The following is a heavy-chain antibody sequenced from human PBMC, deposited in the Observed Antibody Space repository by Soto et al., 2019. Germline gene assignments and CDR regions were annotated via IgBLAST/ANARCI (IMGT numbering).Heavy chain of an antibody. CDR3: ARENKDVNKSTSISSGFHGMDV. D-gene: IGHD2-2*01. J-gene: IGHJ6*02. CDR2: ISTSSSFI. Sequence: PGGSLRLSCEGSGFKFRSHRMNWVRPAPGRGLEWVASISTSSSFIYYGDSVRGRFIISRDNAKNSLDLQMDSLRVEDTAVYYCARENKDVNKSTSISSGFHGMDVWGQGITVNLSS. V-gene: IGHV3-21*01. CDR1: GFKFRSHR.